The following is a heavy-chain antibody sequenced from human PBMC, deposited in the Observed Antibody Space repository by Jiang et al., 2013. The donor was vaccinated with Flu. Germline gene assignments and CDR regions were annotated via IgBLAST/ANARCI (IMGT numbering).Heavy chain of an antibody. Sequence: PGLVKPSQTLSPTCTVSGGSISTAHYYWSWIRQLPGKGLEWIGYINHSGSTYYSLSLRSRVAMSVDTSKNQFSLRLSSVTAADTAIYYCARDEGGAVATNYYYYMDVWGKGTTVTVSS. D-gene: IGHD6-19*01. CDR2: INHSGST. CDR3: ARDEGGAVATNYYYYMDV. CDR1: GGSISTAHYY. V-gene: IGHV4-31*03. J-gene: IGHJ6*03.